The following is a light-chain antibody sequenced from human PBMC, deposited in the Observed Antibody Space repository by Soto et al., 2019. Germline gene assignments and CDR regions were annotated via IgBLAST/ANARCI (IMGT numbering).Light chain of an antibody. CDR3: QTWDTGARVV. Sequence: QPVLTQSPSASASLGASVKLTCTLSSGHSSYAIAWHQQQPGKGPRYLMKLSSDGSHSKGDGIPDRFSGSSSGAERYLTISSLQSEDEADYYCQTWDTGARVVFGGGTQLTVL. J-gene: IGLJ2*01. CDR2: LSSDGSH. CDR1: SGHSSYA. V-gene: IGLV4-69*01.